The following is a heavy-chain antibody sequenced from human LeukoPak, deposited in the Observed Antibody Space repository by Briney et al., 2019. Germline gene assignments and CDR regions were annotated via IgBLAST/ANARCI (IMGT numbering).Heavy chain of an antibody. CDR3: AKADEMNMDY. CDR2: IWYDGSIT. D-gene: IGHD2/OR15-2a*01. J-gene: IGHJ4*02. V-gene: IGHV3-33*06. Sequence: GGSLRLSCAASGFTFSRYGMHWVRQAPGQGLEWVAVIWYDGSITYYADSVMGRFTISKDNSRNMLYLQMNSLRAEDTAVYYCAKADEMNMDYWGQGTPVTVSS. CDR1: GFTFSRYG.